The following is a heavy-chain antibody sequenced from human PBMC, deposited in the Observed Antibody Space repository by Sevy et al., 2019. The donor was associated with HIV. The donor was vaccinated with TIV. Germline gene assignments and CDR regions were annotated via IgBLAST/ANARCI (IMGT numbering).Heavy chain of an antibody. D-gene: IGHD2-8*02. CDR1: GFTVSNNY. J-gene: IGHJ2*01. Sequence: GGSLRLSCAASGFTVSNNYMSWVRQAPGKGLEWVSVIYTGGSTYYVDSVEGRFTMSRDDSKNKVYLEMNNLSAEETAIYYCARDHGGVQDWYFDLWGRGTLVTVSS. CDR3: ARDHGGVQDWYFDL. V-gene: IGHV3-53*01. CDR2: IYTGGST.